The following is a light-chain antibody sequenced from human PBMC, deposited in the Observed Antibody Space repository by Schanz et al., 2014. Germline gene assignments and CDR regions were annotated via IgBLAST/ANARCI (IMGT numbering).Light chain of an antibody. V-gene: IGKV1-5*01. J-gene: IGKJ1*01. CDR1: QNINNW. Sequence: DIQMTQYPSILSASVGDKVTITCRASQNINNWLAWYQQKPGKAPKLLIYDASSLQSGVPFRFSGSGSGTEFTLTISSLQPDDFATYYCQQYNSYPLTFGQGTKVEIK. CDR2: DAS. CDR3: QQYNSYPLT.